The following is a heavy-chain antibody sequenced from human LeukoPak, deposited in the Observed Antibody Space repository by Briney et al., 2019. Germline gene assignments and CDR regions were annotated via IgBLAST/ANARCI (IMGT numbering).Heavy chain of an antibody. CDR2: ISGSGGST. Sequence: PGGSLRLSCAASGFTFSSYAMTWVRQAPGKGLDWVSAISGSGGSTYYADSVEGRFTISRDNSKNTLYLQMNSLRAEDTAVYYCAKTSDYYGSGSYDYWGQGTLVTVSS. J-gene: IGHJ4*02. D-gene: IGHD3-10*01. CDR1: GFTFSSYA. CDR3: AKTSDYYGSGSYDY. V-gene: IGHV3-23*01.